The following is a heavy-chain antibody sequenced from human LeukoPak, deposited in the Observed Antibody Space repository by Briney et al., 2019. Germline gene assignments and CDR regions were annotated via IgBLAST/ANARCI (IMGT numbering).Heavy chain of an antibody. CDR2: INHSEST. V-gene: IGHV4-34*01. CDR3: ARRLLGYCSGGSCYSGYFQH. D-gene: IGHD2-15*01. Sequence: SETLSLTCAVYGGSFSGYYWSWIRQPPGKGLEWIGEINHSESTNSNPSLKSRVTVSVDTSKNLFSLKLSSVTAADTAVYYCARRLLGYCSGGSCYSGYFQHWGQGTLVTVSS. J-gene: IGHJ1*01. CDR1: GGSFSGYY.